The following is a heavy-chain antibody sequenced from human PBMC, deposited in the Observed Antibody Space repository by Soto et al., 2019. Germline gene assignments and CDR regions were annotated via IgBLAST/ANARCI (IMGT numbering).Heavy chain of an antibody. J-gene: IGHJ5*02. D-gene: IGHD3-22*01. CDR2: MNPKTGNI. CDR3: TREAVVAENWFDP. CDR1: GYTFDDYA. Sequence: QVRLVQSGAEVKRPGASVKVSCRASGYTFDDYALHWVRQAPGQGLEWVGWMNPKTGNIKSSHKFEDRVSITRDTATSTAYMELSGLRSEDTAAYFCTREAVVAENWFDPWGQGTLVTVSS. V-gene: IGHV1-3*01.